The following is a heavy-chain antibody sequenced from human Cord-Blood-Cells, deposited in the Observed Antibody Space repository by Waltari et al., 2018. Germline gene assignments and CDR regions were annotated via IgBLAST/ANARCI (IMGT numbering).Heavy chain of an antibody. CDR1: GFTSSSYA. CDR2: ISYDGSNK. D-gene: IGHD7-27*01. CDR3: AREDRTGDANY. J-gene: IGHJ4*02. V-gene: IGHV3-30-3*01. Sequence: QVQLVESGGGVVQPGRSLRLSCAASGFTSSSYAQRWVRQAPGKGLEWVAVISYDGSNKYYADSVKVRFTISRDNSKNTLYLQMNSLRAEDTAVYYCAREDRTGDANYWGQGTLVTVSS.